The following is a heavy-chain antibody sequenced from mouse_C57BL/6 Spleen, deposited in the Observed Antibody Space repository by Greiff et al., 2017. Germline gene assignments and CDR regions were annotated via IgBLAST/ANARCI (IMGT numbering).Heavy chain of an antibody. CDR1: GYTFTSYW. CDR2: IYPGSGST. V-gene: IGHV1-55*01. CDR3: ARGGKKLSYFFDY. Sequence: QVQLQQPGAELVKPGASVKMSCKASGYTFTSYWITWVKQRPGQGLEWIGDIYPGSGSTNYNEKFKSKATLTVDTSSSTAYMQLSSLTSEDSAVYYCARGGKKLSYFFDYWGQGTTLTVSS. D-gene: IGHD1-1*02. J-gene: IGHJ2*01.